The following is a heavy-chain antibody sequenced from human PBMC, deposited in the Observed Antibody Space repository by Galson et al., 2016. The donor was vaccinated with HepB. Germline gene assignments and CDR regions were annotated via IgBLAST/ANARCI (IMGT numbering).Heavy chain of an antibody. Sequence: SLRLSCAASGSTFSGYWMTWVRQAPGKGLEWVANIKQDGSEKSYVDSVKGRFTISRDNAKNLVYLQMNSLRAEDTAMYYCASAPAATESDYWGQGTLVTVSP. CDR3: ASAPAATESDY. D-gene: IGHD6-25*01. J-gene: IGHJ4*02. CDR2: IKQDGSEK. V-gene: IGHV3-7*01. CDR1: GSTFSGYW.